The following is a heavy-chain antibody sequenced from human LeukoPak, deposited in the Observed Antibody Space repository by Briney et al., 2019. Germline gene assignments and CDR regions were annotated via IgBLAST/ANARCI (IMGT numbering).Heavy chain of an antibody. J-gene: IGHJ5*02. CDR3: ARADRLHGGPYLIGP. CDR1: GYSFTDYY. CDR2: ISPNSGGT. D-gene: IGHD2-21*01. V-gene: IGHV1-2*02. Sequence: ASVKASCKTSGYSFTDYYMHWVRQAPGQGLEWMGWISPNSGGTSSAQKFQGRVTMTRDTSITTVYMEVSWLTSDDTAIYYCARADRLHGGPYLIGPWGQGTLVTVSS.